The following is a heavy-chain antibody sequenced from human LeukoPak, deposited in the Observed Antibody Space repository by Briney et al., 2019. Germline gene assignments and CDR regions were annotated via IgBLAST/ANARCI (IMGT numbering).Heavy chain of an antibody. CDR3: AKVTIARFGELCFDY. V-gene: IGHV3-23*01. J-gene: IGHJ4*02. CDR1: GFTFSNYA. D-gene: IGHD3-10*01. CDR2: ISGSGGST. Sequence: GGALRLSRAASGFTFSNYAMSWVRQAPGKGLEWVSAISGSGGSTYYADSVKGRFTISRDNSKNTLYLQMNSLRAEDTAVYYCAKVTIARFGELCFDYWGQGTLVTVSS.